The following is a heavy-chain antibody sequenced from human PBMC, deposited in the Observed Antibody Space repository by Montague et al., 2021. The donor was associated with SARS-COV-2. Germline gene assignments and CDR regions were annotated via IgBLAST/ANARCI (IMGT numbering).Heavy chain of an antibody. Sequence: SETLSLTCSVSGFSISSGYYCCWLRQPPGKVLELIGSSYQNGATYYSSPIKRPVTILLDTSKNQSSLSLTSVTADDTAVYYCARSGVGIFDFSYFDSWGQGSLVIVSS. CDR2: SYQNGAT. J-gene: IGHJ4*02. CDR3: ARSGVGIFDFSYFDS. D-gene: IGHD3-3*01. CDR1: GFSISSGYY. V-gene: IGHV4-38-2*02.